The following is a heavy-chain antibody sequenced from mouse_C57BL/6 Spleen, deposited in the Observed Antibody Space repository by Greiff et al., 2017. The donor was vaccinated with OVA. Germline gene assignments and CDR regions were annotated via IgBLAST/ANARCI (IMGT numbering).Heavy chain of an antibody. CDR3: TSPLYYYGSSTWFAY. Sequence: VQLQQSGAELVRPGASVKLSCTASGFNIKDYYMHWVKQRPEQGLVWIGRIDPEDGDTEYAPKFQGKATMTADTSSNTAYLQLSSLTSEDTAVYYCTSPLYYYGSSTWFAYWGQGTLVTVSA. CDR1: GFNIKDYY. CDR2: IDPEDGDT. D-gene: IGHD1-1*01. V-gene: IGHV14-1*01. J-gene: IGHJ3*01.